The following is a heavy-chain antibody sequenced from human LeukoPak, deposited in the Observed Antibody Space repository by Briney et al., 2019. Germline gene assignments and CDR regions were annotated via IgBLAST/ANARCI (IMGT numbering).Heavy chain of an antibody. J-gene: IGHJ4*02. D-gene: IGHD3-16*01. CDR1: GFTFSTYT. CDR3: ARGTGYTYAFTGRERTKSRLDY. Sequence: GGSLRLSCAASGFTFSTYTMHWVRQAPAKGLEWVAVISYDGSNRYYADSLKGRFTISRDNSKNTLYLQMSSLRPDDTAIYYCARGTGYTYAFTGRERTKSRLDYWGQGTLVTVSS. V-gene: IGHV3-30*04. CDR2: ISYDGSNR.